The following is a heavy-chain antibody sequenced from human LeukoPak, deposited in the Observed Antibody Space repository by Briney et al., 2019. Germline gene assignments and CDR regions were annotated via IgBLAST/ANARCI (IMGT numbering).Heavy chain of an antibody. J-gene: IGHJ4*02. CDR2: IYSGGST. CDR1: GFTVSSNY. CDR3: ARDKGTSWNHFDY. Sequence: PGGSLRLSCAASGFTVSSNYMSWVRQAPGKGLEWVSVIYSGGSTYYADSVKGRFTISRDNSKNTLYLQMNSLRADDTAVYYCARDKGTSWNHFDYWGQGTLVTVSS. D-gene: IGHD6-13*01. V-gene: IGHV3-53*01.